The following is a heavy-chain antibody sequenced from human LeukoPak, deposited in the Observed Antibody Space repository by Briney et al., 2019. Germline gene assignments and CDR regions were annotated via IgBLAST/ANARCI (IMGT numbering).Heavy chain of an antibody. D-gene: IGHD1-26*01. V-gene: IGHV3-15*01. J-gene: IGHJ4*02. Sequence: GGSLRLSCAASGFTFSNAWMSWVRQAPGKGLEWVGRIKSKTDGGTTDYAAPVKGRFTISRDDSKNTLYLQMNSLKPEDTAVYYCTTPDAFRSGSYFFDYWGQGTLVTVSS. CDR1: GFTFSNAW. CDR3: TTPDAFRSGSYFFDY. CDR2: IKSKTDGGTT.